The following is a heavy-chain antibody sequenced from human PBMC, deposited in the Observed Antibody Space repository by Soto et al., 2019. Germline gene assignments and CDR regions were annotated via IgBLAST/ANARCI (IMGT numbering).Heavy chain of an antibody. CDR3: AATVGARYYFDY. V-gene: IGHV1-69*06. D-gene: IGHD1-26*01. Sequence: SVKVSCKASGGTFSSYAISWVRQAPGQGLEWMGGIIPIFGTANYAQKLQGRVTITADKSTSTAYMELSSLRSEDTAVYYCAATVGARYYFDYWGQGTLVTVSS. CDR1: GGTFSSYA. CDR2: IIPIFGTA. J-gene: IGHJ4*02.